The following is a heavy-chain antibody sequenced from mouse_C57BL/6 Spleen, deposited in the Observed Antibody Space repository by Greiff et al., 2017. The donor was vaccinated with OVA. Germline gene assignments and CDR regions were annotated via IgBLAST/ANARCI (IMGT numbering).Heavy chain of an antibody. CDR1: GYSFTGYY. J-gene: IGHJ4*01. D-gene: IGHD2-4*01. V-gene: IGHV1-42*01. CDR3: ARPLIYYDYDGGYYYAMDY. Sequence: VQLQQSGPELVKPGASVKISCKASGYSFTGYYMNWVKQSPEKSLEWIGEINPSTGGTTYNQKFKAKATLTVDKSSSTAYMQLKSLTSEDSAVYYCARPLIYYDYDGGYYYAMDYWGQGTSVTVSS. CDR2: INPSTGGT.